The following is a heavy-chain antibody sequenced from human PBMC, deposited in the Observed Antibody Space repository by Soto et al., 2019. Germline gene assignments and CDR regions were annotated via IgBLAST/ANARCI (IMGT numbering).Heavy chain of an antibody. CDR1: GGSMSSFS. Sequence: PSETLSLTCAVSGGSMSSFSWSWIRQPPGKGLEFIGSISHSGRSEYNPSLKNRIILSVDVSKNQFSLNLKSMKVADTAVYYCARVAMENYYAMWRGSTSYALDVWGQGTTVTV. CDR2: ISHSGRS. CDR3: ARVAMENYYAMWRGSTSYALDV. V-gene: IGHV4-59*13. D-gene: IGHD3-3*01. J-gene: IGHJ6*02.